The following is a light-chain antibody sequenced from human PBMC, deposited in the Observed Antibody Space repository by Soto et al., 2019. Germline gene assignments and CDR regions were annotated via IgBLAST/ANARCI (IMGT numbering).Light chain of an antibody. CDR2: LGS. CDR1: QRLLHRNGNNS. Sequence: DIVMTQSPLSLPVTPGEPASISCRSSQRLLHRNGNNSLNWYLQKQGQSPQLLLYLGSTRPSGVPDRFSGSGSGTDFTLKISRVEAEDVGVYYCLQALQSPPTFGQGTRLEIK. V-gene: IGKV2-28*01. CDR3: LQALQSPPT. J-gene: IGKJ5*01.